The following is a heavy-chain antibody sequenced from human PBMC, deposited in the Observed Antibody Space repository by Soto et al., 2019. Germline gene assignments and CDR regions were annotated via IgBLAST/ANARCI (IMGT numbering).Heavy chain of an antibody. V-gene: IGHV3-30-3*01. Sequence: LRLSCGASGFTFRSYAMHWVRQTPGKGLEWVAVISYDGSNKHYADSVKGRFSISRDNSKNMLYLQMDSLSTEDTAVYYCVRSMIIVVRLIGLDYWGQGTLVTVSS. CDR3: VRSMIIVVRLIGLDY. CDR1: GFTFRSYA. J-gene: IGHJ4*02. D-gene: IGHD3-22*01. CDR2: ISYDGSNK.